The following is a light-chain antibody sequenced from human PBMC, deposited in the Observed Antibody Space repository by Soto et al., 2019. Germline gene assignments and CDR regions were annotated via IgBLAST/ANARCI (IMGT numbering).Light chain of an antibody. J-gene: IGKJ1*01. CDR3: QQYYSTPWT. Sequence: DIQMTQSPSTLSASVGDRVIITCRASQSISSWLAWYQQKPGKVPNLLIYDASNLESGVPLRFSGSGSGTDFTLTINSLQAEDVAVYYCQQYYSTPWTFGQGTKVDI. V-gene: IGKV1-5*01. CDR2: DAS. CDR1: QSISSW.